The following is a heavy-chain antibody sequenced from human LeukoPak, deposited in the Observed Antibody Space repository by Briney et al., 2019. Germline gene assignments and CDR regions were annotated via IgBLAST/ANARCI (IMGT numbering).Heavy chain of an antibody. CDR2: INHSGST. Sequence: PSETLSLTCAVYGGSFSGYFWSWIRQPPGKGLEWIGEINHSGSTNYNPSLKSRVTISVDTSKNQFSPKLNSVTAADTAVYYCARKHGSGRKFPHYYYYYMDVWGKGTTVTISS. V-gene: IGHV4-34*01. CDR1: GGSFSGYF. D-gene: IGHD3-10*01. CDR3: ARKHGSGRKFPHYYYYYMDV. J-gene: IGHJ6*03.